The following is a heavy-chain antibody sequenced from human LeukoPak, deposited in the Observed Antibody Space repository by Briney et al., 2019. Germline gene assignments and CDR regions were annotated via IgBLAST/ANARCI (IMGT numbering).Heavy chain of an antibody. D-gene: IGHD3-22*01. CDR3: ARDYLLYDTSGYYYLLRY. CDR2: INPNSGGT. CDR1: GYSFTGYY. V-gene: IGHV1-2*02. J-gene: IGHJ4*02. Sequence: ASVKVSCKASGYSFTGYYIHWVRQAPGQGLEWMGWINPNSGGTGYAQKFQGRVTMTRDTSISTAYMELSRLRSDDAAEYYCARDYLLYDTSGYYYLLRYWGQGTLVTVSS.